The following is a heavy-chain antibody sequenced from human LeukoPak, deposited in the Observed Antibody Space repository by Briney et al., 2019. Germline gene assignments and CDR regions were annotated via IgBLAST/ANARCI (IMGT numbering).Heavy chain of an antibody. CDR3: AREVRYFDWLYYYMDV. CDR1: GGSISSSSYY. D-gene: IGHD3-9*01. V-gene: IGHV4-39*07. J-gene: IGHJ6*03. CDR2: IYYSGST. Sequence: SETLSLTCTVSGGSISSSSYYWGWIRQPPGKGLEWIGSIYYSGSTYYNPSLKSRVTISVDTSKNQFSLKLSSVTAADTAVYYCAREVRYFDWLYYYMDVWGKGTTVTISS.